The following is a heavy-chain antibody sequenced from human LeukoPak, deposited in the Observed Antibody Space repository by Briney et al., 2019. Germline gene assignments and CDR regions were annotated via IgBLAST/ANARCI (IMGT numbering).Heavy chain of an antibody. J-gene: IGHJ5*02. CDR2: IFYDGSNK. V-gene: IGHV3-30*04. Sequence: GGSLRLSCTASGFIFSNYAMHWVRQAPGKGLEGVAVIFYDGSNKYYADSVKGRFTISRDNSKNTLYLQMNSLRTEDTAVYYCLPDWFDPWGQGTLVTVSS. CDR3: LPDWFDP. CDR1: GFIFSNYA.